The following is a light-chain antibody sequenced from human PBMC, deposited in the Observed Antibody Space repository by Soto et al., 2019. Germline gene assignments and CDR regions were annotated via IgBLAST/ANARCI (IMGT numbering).Light chain of an antibody. V-gene: IGKV3-20*01. CDR1: QSVGNN. CDR2: GAS. Sequence: EIVLTQSPGTLSLPPGERATLSCRASQSVGNNLAWYQQRPGQAPRLLIYGASSRATGIPDRFSGSGSGTDFTLTISRLEPEDFAVYSCHQYGSSPQTFGQGTKGDIK. CDR3: HQYGSSPQT. J-gene: IGKJ1*01.